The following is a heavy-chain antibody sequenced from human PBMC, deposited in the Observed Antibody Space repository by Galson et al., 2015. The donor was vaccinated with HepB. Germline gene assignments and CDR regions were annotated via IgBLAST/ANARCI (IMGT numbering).Heavy chain of an antibody. CDR1: GYTFIGYY. CDR2: INPNSGGT. V-gene: IGHV1-2*04. Sequence: SVKVSCKASGYTFIGYYMHWVRQAPGQGLEWMGWINPNSGGTNYAQKFQGWVTMTRDTSISTAYMELSRLRSDDTAVYYCARVTAAGIFDYWGQGTLVTVSS. J-gene: IGHJ4*02. D-gene: IGHD6-13*01. CDR3: ARVTAAGIFDY.